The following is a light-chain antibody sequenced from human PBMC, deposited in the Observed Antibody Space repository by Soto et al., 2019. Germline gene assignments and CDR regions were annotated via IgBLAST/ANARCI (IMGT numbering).Light chain of an antibody. CDR2: EVS. CDR3: SSYTSSSTLLV. J-gene: IGLJ1*01. CDR1: NNDIGVYIY. Sequence: QSVLTQPASVSGSPGQLITISCIGTNNDIGVYIYVSWYQQHPGKAPKLVIYEVSNRPSGVSSRFSGSKSGNTASLTISGLQADDEADYYCSSYTSSSTLLVFGTGTKVTVL. V-gene: IGLV2-14*01.